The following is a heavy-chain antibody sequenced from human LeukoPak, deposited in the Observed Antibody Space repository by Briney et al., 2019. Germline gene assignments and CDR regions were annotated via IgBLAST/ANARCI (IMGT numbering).Heavy chain of an antibody. V-gene: IGHV1-46*01. CDR2: INPSGGST. D-gene: IGHD2-15*01. CDR3: VLLPPTYGTLDY. J-gene: IGHJ4*02. Sequence: ASVKVSCKASGYTFTSYYMHWVRQAPGQGLEWMGIINPSGGSTSYAQKFQGRVTMTRDTSTSTVFMELSSLRSEDTAVYYCVLLPPTYGTLDYWGQGTLVTVSS. CDR1: GYTFTSYY.